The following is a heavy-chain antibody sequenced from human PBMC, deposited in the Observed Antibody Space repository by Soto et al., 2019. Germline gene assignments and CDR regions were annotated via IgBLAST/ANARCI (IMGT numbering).Heavy chain of an antibody. CDR2: IYWDDDE. Sequence: QITLKESGPTLVKPTQTLTLTCTVSGFSLTTDGVGVGWVRQPPGKALEWLTLIYWDDDERYSRSLQSRLTITRDTSRNKVVLKLTHVDPVDTATYYCVRQDSRGRYLDFWGQGILVTGSS. CDR1: GFSLTTDGVG. V-gene: IGHV2-5*02. CDR3: VRQDSRGRYLDF. D-gene: IGHD2-15*01. J-gene: IGHJ4*02.